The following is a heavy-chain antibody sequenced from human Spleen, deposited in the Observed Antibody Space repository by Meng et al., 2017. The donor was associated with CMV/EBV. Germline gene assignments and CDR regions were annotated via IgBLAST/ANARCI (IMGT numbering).Heavy chain of an antibody. Sequence: SVKVSCKASGGTFSSYAISWVRQAPGQGLEWMGGIIPILGIANYAQKFQGRVTITADKSTSTAYMELSSLRSEDTAVYYCASEALYYYDSSGYYYFDYWGQGTLVTVSS. V-gene: IGHV1-69*10. CDR2: IIPILGIA. CDR3: ASEALYYYDSSGYYYFDY. J-gene: IGHJ4*02. D-gene: IGHD3-22*01. CDR1: GGTFSSYA.